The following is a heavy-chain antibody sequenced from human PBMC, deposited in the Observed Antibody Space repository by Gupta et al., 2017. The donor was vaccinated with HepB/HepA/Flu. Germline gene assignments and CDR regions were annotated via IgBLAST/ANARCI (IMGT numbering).Heavy chain of an antibody. J-gene: IGHJ4*02. CDR3: AEARGYTYGFFEY. D-gene: IGHD5-18*01. CDR2: IYWDDNK. V-gene: IGHV2-5*02. Sequence: QVPLKEAGPTLVKPTQTLPRAWPFPGVSPHPRGFGVGWIRQPPGKALEWLALIYWDDNKRYSPFLKSRLTISKDTSKNQVVLIMTKMDPVDTATYYCAEARGYTYGFFEYWGQGTLVTVSS. CDR1: GVSPHPRGFG.